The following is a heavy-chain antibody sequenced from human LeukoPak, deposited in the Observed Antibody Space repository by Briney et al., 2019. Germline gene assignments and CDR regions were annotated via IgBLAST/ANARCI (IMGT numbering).Heavy chain of an antibody. Sequence: GESLQISCKGSGYIFTHNWIGWVRQMPGKGLEWMGIIYPGDSDTRYSPSFEGQVTISVDKSISTAYLQWSSLKASDTAVYYCARQTRDGSGSRGYSFDFWGQGTLVTVSS. CDR2: IYPGDSDT. J-gene: IGHJ4*02. CDR3: ARQTRDGSGSRGYSFDF. V-gene: IGHV5-51*01. D-gene: IGHD3-10*01. CDR1: GYIFTHNW.